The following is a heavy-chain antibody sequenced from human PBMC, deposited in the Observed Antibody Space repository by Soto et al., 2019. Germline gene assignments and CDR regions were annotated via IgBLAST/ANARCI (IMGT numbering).Heavy chain of an antibody. CDR2: IYSAGST. CDR1: GFTVSTNF. D-gene: IGHD5-18*01. V-gene: IGHV3-66*01. CDR3: ARARMQLWPNYYDDGLYV. J-gene: IGHJ6*02. Sequence: EVQLVESGGGLVQPGGSLRLSCAASGFTVSTNFMTWVRQAPGKGLEWVSVIYSAGSTFYADSVKGRFTITRDNSKNTLYFQLNSLKAEDTAVYYCARARMQLWPNYYDDGLYVCGQGTTVTVSS.